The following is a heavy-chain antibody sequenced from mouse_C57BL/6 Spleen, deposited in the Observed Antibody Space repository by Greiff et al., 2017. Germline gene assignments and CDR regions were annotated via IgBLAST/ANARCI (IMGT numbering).Heavy chain of an antibody. D-gene: IGHD2-1*01. Sequence: EVQGVESGGGLVQPKGSLKLSCAASGFSFNTYAMNWVRQAPGKGLEWVARISTKSNNYATYYAVSVKDRFTISTDDSESMLYLRMNNLKTEATAVYYCVTYGNCVTMDYGGQGTSVTVSS. V-gene: IGHV10-1*01. CDR2: ISTKSNNYAT. J-gene: IGHJ4*01. CDR3: VTYGNCVTMDY. CDR1: GFSFNTYA.